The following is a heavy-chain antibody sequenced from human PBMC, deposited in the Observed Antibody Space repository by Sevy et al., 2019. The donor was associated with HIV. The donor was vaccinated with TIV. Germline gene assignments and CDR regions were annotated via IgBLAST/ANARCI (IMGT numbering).Heavy chain of an antibody. D-gene: IGHD2-15*01. CDR3: ARDQEGVVPGYYGMDV. CDR1: GFTFSSYW. CDR2: IKQDGSEK. V-gene: IGHV3-7*03. J-gene: IGHJ6*02. Sequence: GGSLRLSCAASGFTFSSYWMSWVRQAPGKGLEWVANIKQDGSEKYYVDSVKGRFPISRDNAKNSLYLQMNSLRAEDTAVYYCARDQEGVVPGYYGMDVWGQGTTVTVSS.